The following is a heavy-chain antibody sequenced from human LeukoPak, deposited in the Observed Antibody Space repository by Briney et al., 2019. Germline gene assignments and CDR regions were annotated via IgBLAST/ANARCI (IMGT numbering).Heavy chain of an antibody. D-gene: IGHD6-13*01. CDR1: GFTFSSYG. Sequence: GGSLRLSCAATGFTFSSYGMHWVRQAPGKGLEWVAVIWYDGSNKYYADSVKGRFTISRDNSKNTLYLQMNSLRAEDTAVYYCASELAAAGTGIDYWGQGTLVTVSS. CDR3: ASELAAAGTGIDY. J-gene: IGHJ4*02. V-gene: IGHV3-33*01. CDR2: IWYDGSNK.